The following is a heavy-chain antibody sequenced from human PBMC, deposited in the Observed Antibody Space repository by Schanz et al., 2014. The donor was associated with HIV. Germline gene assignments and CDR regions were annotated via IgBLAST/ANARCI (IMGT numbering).Heavy chain of an antibody. CDR1: GFTFSSYA. Sequence: VQLVESGGGLVKPGGSLRLSCAASGFTFSSYAMSWVRQAPGKGLEWVSVISGSGISTYYADSVRGRFTISRDNSKNTVYLHMSSLRVEDTAVYYCAQEEVPNDCWGQGTLVTVSS. CDR2: ISGSGIST. V-gene: IGHV3-23*04. J-gene: IGHJ4*02. CDR3: AQEEVPNDC.